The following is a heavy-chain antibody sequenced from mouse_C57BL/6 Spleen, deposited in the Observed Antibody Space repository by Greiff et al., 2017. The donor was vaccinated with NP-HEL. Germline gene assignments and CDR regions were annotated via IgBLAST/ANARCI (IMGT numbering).Heavy chain of an antibody. Sequence: VKLMESGAELARPGASVKMSCKASGYTFTSYTMHWVKQRPGQGLEWIGYINPSSGYTKYNQKFKDKATLTADKSSSTAYMQLSSLTSEDSAVYYCARSLYYAMDYWGQGTSVTVSS. CDR1: GYTFTSYT. CDR3: ARSLYYAMDY. CDR2: INPSSGYT. V-gene: IGHV1-4*01. J-gene: IGHJ4*01.